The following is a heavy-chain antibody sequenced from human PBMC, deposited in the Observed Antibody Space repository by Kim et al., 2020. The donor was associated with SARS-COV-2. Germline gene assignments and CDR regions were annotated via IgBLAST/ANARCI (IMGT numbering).Heavy chain of an antibody. Sequence: NYGEPVKGRLTMSRDDSKNTLHLQMNSLETEDTGVYYCTTLISAAGRGYWGQGTLVTVSS. D-gene: IGHD6-13*01. CDR3: TTLISAAGRGY. V-gene: IGHV3-15*06. J-gene: IGHJ4*02.